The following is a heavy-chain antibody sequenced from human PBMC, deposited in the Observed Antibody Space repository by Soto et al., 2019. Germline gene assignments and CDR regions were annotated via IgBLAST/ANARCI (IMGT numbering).Heavy chain of an antibody. CDR3: ARTSGYSSSWYRHNWFDP. J-gene: IGHJ5*02. CDR1: GGSISSYY. CDR2: IYHSGST. Sequence: SETLSLTCTVSGGSISSYYWSWIRQPPGKGLEWIGEIYHSGSTNYNPSLKSRVTISVDKSKNQFSLKLSSVTAADTAVYYCARTSGYSSSWYRHNWFDPWGQGTLVTVSS. V-gene: IGHV4-59*12. D-gene: IGHD6-13*01.